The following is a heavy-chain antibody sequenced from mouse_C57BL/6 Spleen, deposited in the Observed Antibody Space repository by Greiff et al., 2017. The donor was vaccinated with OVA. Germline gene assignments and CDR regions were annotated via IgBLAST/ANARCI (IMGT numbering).Heavy chain of an antibody. V-gene: IGHV1-53*01. CDR1: GYTFTGYW. J-gene: IGHJ1*03. CDR3: ASHGSSYWYFDV. D-gene: IGHD1-1*01. Sequence: QVQLQQPGTELVKPGASVKLSCKASGYTFTGYWMHGVKQRPGQGLEWIGNIKPSNGGTNYNEKFKSKATLTVDKSSSTAYMQLSSLTSEDSAVYYCASHGSSYWYFDVWGTGTTVTVSS. CDR2: IKPSNGGT.